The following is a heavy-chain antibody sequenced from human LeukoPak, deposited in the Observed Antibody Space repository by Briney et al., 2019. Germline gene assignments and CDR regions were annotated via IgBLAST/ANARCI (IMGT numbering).Heavy chain of an antibody. CDR2: IDDSGNT. Sequence: SETPSLTCTVSGGSISRYYWSWIRRPPGKGLERIGYIDDSGNTNYNPSLKSQVTISVDKSKNQLSLKLSFVTAADTAMYYCARSDYHNSGSHTVFDAFDIWGQGTRVTVSS. J-gene: IGHJ3*02. CDR1: GGSISRYY. CDR3: ARSDYHNSGSHTVFDAFDI. V-gene: IGHV4-59*01. D-gene: IGHD3-10*01.